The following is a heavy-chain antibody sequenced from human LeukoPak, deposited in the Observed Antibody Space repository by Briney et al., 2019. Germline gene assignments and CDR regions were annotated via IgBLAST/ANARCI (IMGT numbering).Heavy chain of an antibody. CDR2: INHSGST. CDR3: ARGPRGWYGRYFDY. Sequence: PSETLSLTCAVYGGSFSGYYWSWIRQPPGKGLEWIGEINHSGSTNHNPSLKSRVTISVDTSKNQFSLKLSSVTAADTAVYYCARGPRGWYGRYFDYWGQGTLVTVSS. J-gene: IGHJ4*02. CDR1: GGSFSGYY. D-gene: IGHD6-19*01. V-gene: IGHV4-34*01.